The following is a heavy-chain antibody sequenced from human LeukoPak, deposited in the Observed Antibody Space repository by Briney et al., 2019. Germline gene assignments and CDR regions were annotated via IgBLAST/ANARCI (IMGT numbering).Heavy chain of an antibody. CDR1: GGSFSGYY. Sequence: SSETLSLTCAVYGGSFSGYYWSWIRQPPGKGLEWIGEINHSGSTNYNPSLKSRVTISVDTSKNQFSLKLSSVTAADTAVYYCARAMGDYDSSGYYMDVWGKGTTVTVSS. V-gene: IGHV4-34*01. CDR3: ARAMGDYDSSGYYMDV. CDR2: INHSGST. J-gene: IGHJ6*03. D-gene: IGHD3-22*01.